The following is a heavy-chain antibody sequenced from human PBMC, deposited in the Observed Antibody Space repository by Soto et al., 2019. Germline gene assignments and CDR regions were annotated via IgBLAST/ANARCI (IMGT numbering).Heavy chain of an antibody. CDR2: LKSKADGGTT. CDR1: GLTLSKAW. Sequence: PGGSLRLSCAASGLTLSKAWMSWVRQIPGKGLEWLGRLKSKADGGTTEYPATVKGRFTISRDDSKNTLYLQMNSLKTEDTAVYYCTTGTSSGYYEYYFDYWGQGT. J-gene: IGHJ4*02. D-gene: IGHD3-22*01. CDR3: TTGTSSGYYEYYFDY. V-gene: IGHV3-15*01.